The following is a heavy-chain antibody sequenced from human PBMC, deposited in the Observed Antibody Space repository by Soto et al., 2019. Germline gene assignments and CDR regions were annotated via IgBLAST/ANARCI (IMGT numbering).Heavy chain of an antibody. CDR2: INSDGSST. V-gene: IGHV3-74*01. D-gene: IGHD3-3*01. CDR3: ARDGPPRFLEPYYGMDV. Sequence: PGGSLRLSCAASGFTFSSYWMHWVRQAPGKGLVWVSRINSDGSSTSYADSLKGRFTISRDNAKNTLYLQMNSLRAEDTAVYYCARDGPPRFLEPYYGMDVWGQGTTVTVSS. CDR1: GFTFSSYW. J-gene: IGHJ6*02.